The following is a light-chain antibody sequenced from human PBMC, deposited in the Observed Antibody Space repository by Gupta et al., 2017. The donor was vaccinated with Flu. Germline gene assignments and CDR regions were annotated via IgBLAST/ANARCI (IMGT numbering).Light chain of an antibody. CDR2: ENT. Sequence: QSVLTQPPSVSAAPGQKVTISCSGSSSNIGNDFVSWYQQFPGTAPKLLIYENTKRPSGIPDRFSGSKSGTSATLGTTGLQTGDEAEYFCGTWDASLAGGVFGGGTKLTVL. CDR3: GTWDASLAGGV. CDR1: SSNIGNDF. V-gene: IGLV1-51*01. J-gene: IGLJ2*01.